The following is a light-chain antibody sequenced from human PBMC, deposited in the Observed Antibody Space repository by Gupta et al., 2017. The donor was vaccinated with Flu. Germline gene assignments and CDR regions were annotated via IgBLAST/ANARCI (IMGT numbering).Light chain of an antibody. CDR2: DAS. CDR1: QSVTRY. V-gene: IGKV3-11*01. J-gene: IGKJ4*01. CDR3: QQRSYWPLT. Sequence: EIVLTQSPATLSLSPGERATLSCRASQSVTRYLAWYQQKPGQAPRLLIYDASNRVTGIPARFSGSGSGTDFTLTISSLEPEDLAVYYCQQRSYWPLTFGGGTKVEIK.